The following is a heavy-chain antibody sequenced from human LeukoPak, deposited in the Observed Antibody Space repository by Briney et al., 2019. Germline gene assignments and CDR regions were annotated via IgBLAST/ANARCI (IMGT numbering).Heavy chain of an antibody. CDR1: GFTFSSYA. V-gene: IGHV3-30-3*01. J-gene: IGHJ4*02. D-gene: IGHD6-13*01. Sequence: GSLRLSCAASGFTFSSYAMHWVRQAPGKGLEWVAVISYDGSNKYYADSVKGRFTISRDNSKNTLYLQMNSLRAEDTAVYYCARGPIAAALGYWGQGTLVTVSS. CDR2: ISYDGSNK. CDR3: ARGPIAAALGY.